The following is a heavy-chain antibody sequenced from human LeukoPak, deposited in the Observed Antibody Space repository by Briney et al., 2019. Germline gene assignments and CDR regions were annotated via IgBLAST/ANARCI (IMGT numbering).Heavy chain of an antibody. CDR2: IIPILGIA. Sequence: SVKVSCKASGGTFSSYAISWVRQAPGQGLEWTGRIIPILGIANYAQKFQGRVTITADKSTSTAYMELSSLRSEDTAVYYCARGGYCSGGSCYIVWGQGTLVTVSS. D-gene: IGHD2-15*01. CDR1: GGTFSSYA. V-gene: IGHV1-69*04. J-gene: IGHJ4*02. CDR3: ARGGYCSGGSCYIV.